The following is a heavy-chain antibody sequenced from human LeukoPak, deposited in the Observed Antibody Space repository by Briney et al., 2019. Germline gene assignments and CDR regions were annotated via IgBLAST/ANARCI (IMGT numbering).Heavy chain of an antibody. D-gene: IGHD1-14*01. Sequence: SETLSLTCTVSGGSISSGDYYWSWIRQPPGKGLEWIGYIYYSGSTYYNPSLKSRVTISVDTSKNQFSLKLSSATAADTAVYYCAREKTRNHDFDYWGQGTLVTVSS. CDR3: AREKTRNHDFDY. CDR2: IYYSGST. J-gene: IGHJ4*02. CDR1: GGSISSGDYY. V-gene: IGHV4-30-4*01.